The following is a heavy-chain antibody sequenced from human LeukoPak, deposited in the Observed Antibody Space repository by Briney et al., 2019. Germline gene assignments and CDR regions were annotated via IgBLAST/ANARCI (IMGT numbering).Heavy chain of an antibody. CDR1: GFTFSDYW. CDR2: INSDGRIT. V-gene: IGHV3-74*01. D-gene: IGHD3-3*01. J-gene: IGHJ3*02. CDR3: ARGDPDISFGVAGEAFDI. Sequence: PGGSLRLSCAASGFTFSDYWMHWVRQAPGKGLVGVSRINSDGRITNYADSVKGRFTISRDNAKNSLYLQMNSLRAEDTAVYYCARGDPDISFGVAGEAFDIWGQGTMVTVSS.